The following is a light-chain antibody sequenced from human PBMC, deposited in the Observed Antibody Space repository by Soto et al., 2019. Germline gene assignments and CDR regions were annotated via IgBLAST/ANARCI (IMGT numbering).Light chain of an antibody. J-gene: IGKJ1*01. CDR1: QSLLHSNGYNY. V-gene: IGKV2-28*01. Sequence: DIVMTQSPLSLPVTPGEPASISCRSSQSLLHSNGYNYLDWYLQKPWHSPQLLIYWGSNRAYGVPDRLRGSGSGTDFTLKISRVEAEDVWVYYCMPALQTTGTFGQWTKVEIK. CDR2: WGS. CDR3: MPALQTTGT.